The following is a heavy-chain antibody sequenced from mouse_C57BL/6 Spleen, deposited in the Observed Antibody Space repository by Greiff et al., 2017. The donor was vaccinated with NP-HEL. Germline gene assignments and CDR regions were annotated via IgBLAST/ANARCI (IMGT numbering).Heavy chain of an antibody. Sequence: EVMLVESGGGLVQSGRSLRLSCATSGFTFSDFYMEWVRQAPGKGLEWIAASRNKANDYTTEYSASVKGRFIVSRDTSQSILYLQMNALRAEDTAIYYCARDADLQGYFDVWGTGTTVTVSS. CDR1: GFTFSDFY. J-gene: IGHJ1*03. V-gene: IGHV7-1*01. CDR3: ARDADLQGYFDV. CDR2: SRNKANDYTT. D-gene: IGHD2-1*01.